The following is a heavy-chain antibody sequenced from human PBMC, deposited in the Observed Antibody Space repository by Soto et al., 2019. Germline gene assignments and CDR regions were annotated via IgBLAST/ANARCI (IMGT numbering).Heavy chain of an antibody. CDR3: AKDKGIALLSPIDP. Sequence: GGSLRLSCAASGFTFSSYGMHWVRQAPGKGLEWVAVISYDGSNKYYADSVKGRFTISRDNSKNTLYLQMNSLRAEDTAVYYCAKDKGIALLSPIDPWGQGTLVTVSS. V-gene: IGHV3-30*18. D-gene: IGHD6-13*01. CDR1: GFTFSSYG. CDR2: ISYDGSNK. J-gene: IGHJ5*02.